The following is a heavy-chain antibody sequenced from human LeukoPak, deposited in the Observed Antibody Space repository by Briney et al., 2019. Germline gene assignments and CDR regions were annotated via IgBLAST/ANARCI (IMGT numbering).Heavy chain of an antibody. CDR2: IKSKTDGGTT. D-gene: IGHD3-10*01. J-gene: IGHJ4*02. V-gene: IGHV3-15*01. Sequence: PGESLRLSCAASGFTFSSYDMSWVRQPPGKGLEWVGRIKSKTDGGTTDYAAPVKGRFTISRDDSKNTLYLQMNSLKTEDTAVYYCTTDEGYGSGSYFDYWGQGTLVTVSS. CDR3: TTDEGYGSGSYFDY. CDR1: GFTFSSYD.